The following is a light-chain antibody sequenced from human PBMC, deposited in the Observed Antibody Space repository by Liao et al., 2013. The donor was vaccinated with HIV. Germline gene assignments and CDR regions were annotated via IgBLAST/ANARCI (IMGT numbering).Light chain of an antibody. J-gene: IGLJ3*02. CDR3: QSADSSGTCPV. Sequence: SYVLTQSPSMSVAPGKTARITCGENNIGSKNVHWYQQKPGQAPTLVIYYDSLRPSGIPERFSGSSSGTTVTLTISGVQAEDEADYYCQSADSSGTCPVFGGGTKLTVL. CDR1: NIGSKN. CDR2: YDS. V-gene: IGLV3-25*03.